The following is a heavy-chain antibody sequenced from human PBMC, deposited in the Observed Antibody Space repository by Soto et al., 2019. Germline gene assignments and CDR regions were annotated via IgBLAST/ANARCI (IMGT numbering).Heavy chain of an antibody. V-gene: IGHV3-48*01. CDR3: ARDHKQLVPLHYYYYMDV. CDR1: GFTFSSYS. J-gene: IGHJ6*03. Sequence: GGSLRLSCAASGFTFSSYSMNWVRQAPGKGLEWVSYISSSSSTIYYADSVKGRFTISRDNAKNSLYLQMNSLRAEDTAVYYCARDHKQLVPLHYYYYMDVWGKGTTVTVSS. D-gene: IGHD6-13*01. CDR2: ISSSSSTI.